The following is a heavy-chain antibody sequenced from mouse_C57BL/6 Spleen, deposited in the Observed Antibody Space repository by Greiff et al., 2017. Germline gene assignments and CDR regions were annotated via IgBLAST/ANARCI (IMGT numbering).Heavy chain of an antibody. V-gene: IGHV1-15*01. CDR2: IDPETGGT. CDR3: SVTTVAGGVFAY. CDR1: GYTFTDYE. Sequence: VQLQQSGAELVRPGASVTLSCKASGYTFTDYEMHWVKQTPVQGLEWIGAIDPETGGTAYNQKFKGKAKLTADKSSSTAYVELRSLTSEDSAVYYCSVTTVAGGVFAYWGQGTTLTVSS. D-gene: IGHD1-1*01. J-gene: IGHJ2*01.